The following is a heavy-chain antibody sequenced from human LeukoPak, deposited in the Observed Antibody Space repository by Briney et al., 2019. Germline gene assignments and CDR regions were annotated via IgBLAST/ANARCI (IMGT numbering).Heavy chain of an antibody. J-gene: IGHJ4*02. CDR3: ARAYDFWSGSHFDY. CDR1: GGSISSGSYY. V-gene: IGHV4-61*02. D-gene: IGHD3-3*01. CDR2: IYTSGST. Sequence: SETLSLTCTVSGGSISSGSYYWRWIRQPAGKGLEWIGRIYTSGSTNYNPSLKSRVTISVDTSKNQFSLKLSSVTAADTAVYYCARAYDFWSGSHFDYWGQGTLVTVSS.